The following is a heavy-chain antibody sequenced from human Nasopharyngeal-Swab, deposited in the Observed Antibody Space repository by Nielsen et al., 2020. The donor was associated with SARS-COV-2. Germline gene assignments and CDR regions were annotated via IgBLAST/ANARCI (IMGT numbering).Heavy chain of an antibody. Sequence: WIRQPPGKGLEWIGYIYYSGSTYYNPSLKSRVTISVDTSKNQFSLKLSSVTAADTAVYYCARGVRGIVVVKGWFDPWGQGTLVTVSS. CDR3: ARGVRGIVVVKGWFDP. CDR2: IYYSGST. J-gene: IGHJ5*02. V-gene: IGHV4-30-4*01. D-gene: IGHD3-22*01.